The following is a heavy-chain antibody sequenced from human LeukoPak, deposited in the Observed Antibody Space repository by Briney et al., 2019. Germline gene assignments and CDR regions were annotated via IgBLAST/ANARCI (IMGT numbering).Heavy chain of an antibody. J-gene: IGHJ5*02. Sequence: GGSLRLSCAASGFTFSSYGMHWVRQAPGKGLEWVAVISYDGRNKYYADSVKGRFTISRDNSKNTLYLQMNSLRAEDTAVYYCARAVASTHWFDPWGQGTLVTVSS. V-gene: IGHV3-30*03. CDR3: ARAVASTHWFDP. D-gene: IGHD6-19*01. CDR2: ISYDGRNK. CDR1: GFTFSSYG.